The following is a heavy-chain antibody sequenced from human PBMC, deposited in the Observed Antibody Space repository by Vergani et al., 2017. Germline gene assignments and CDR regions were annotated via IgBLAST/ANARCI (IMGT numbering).Heavy chain of an antibody. CDR2: IYYSGST. J-gene: IGHJ6*03. Sequence: QLQLQESDPGLVKPSETLSLTCTVSGGSIRSTFYYWGWIRQPPGNGLEWIGTIYYSGSTYYNPSLKSRVTISVDTSKNQFSLKLNSVTAADTAVYYCARHKEQLVPGNYYYYYYMDVWGKGTTVTVSS. CDR3: ARHKEQLVPGNYYYYYYMDV. V-gene: IGHV4-39*01. CDR1: GGSIRSTFYY. D-gene: IGHD6-13*01.